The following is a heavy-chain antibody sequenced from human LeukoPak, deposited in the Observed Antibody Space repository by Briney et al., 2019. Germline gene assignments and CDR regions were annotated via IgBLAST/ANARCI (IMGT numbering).Heavy chain of an antibody. D-gene: IGHD6-6*01. CDR1: GFTVTSNH. CDR3: ARDGSSYYFDY. V-gene: IGHV3-66*01. Sequence: PGGSLRLSCAASGFTVTSNHMNWVRQAPGKGLEWVSIIYTGGTTHYADSLKDRFLSFRDVSINTLYLQMNSLRAEATAVYYCARDGSSYYFDYWGQGTLVTVSS. CDR2: IYTGGTT. J-gene: IGHJ4*02.